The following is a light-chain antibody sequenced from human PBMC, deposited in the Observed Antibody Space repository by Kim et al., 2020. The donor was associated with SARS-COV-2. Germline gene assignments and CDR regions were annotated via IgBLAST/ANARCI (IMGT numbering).Light chain of an antibody. CDR3: QSYDSSLSGYV. V-gene: IGLV1-40*01. CDR1: SSKSGAAYD. J-gene: IGLJ1*01. CDR2: GNS. Sequence: RVSISCTGGSSKSGAAYDVHWYQRLPGTAPKLLIYGNSNRPSGVPDRFFGSKSGTSASLAITGLQAEDDADYYGQSYDSSLSGYVFGAGTKVTVL.